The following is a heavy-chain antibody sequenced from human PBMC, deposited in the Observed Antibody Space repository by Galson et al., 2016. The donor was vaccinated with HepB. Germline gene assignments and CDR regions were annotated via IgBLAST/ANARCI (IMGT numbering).Heavy chain of an antibody. V-gene: IGHV1-69*13. CDR1: GGTFSSYA. CDR3: ARDGYTYGNGLDV. CDR2: IIPVLDAS. Sequence: SVKVSCKASGGTFSSYAISWVRQAPGQGLEWMGRIIPVLDASKYPQKFQGRVTVTADESTSTAYMDLNSLTSDDTAVYYCARDGYTYGNGLDVWGQGTTAIVSS. D-gene: IGHD5-18*01. J-gene: IGHJ6*02.